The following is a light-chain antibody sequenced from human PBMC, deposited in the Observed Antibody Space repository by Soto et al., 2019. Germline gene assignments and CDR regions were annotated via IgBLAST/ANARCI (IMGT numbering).Light chain of an antibody. V-gene: IGLV1-47*01. Sequence: QSVLTQPPSASGTPGQRVTISCSGTTSNIGSNYVYWYQQLPGTAPKLLLQRNDQWPSGVPARFSGSASGTSASLAINGLRCEDEADYYCAAWDDSLSALVFGGGTKLTVL. CDR2: RND. CDR3: AAWDDSLSALV. J-gene: IGLJ2*01. CDR1: TSNIGSNY.